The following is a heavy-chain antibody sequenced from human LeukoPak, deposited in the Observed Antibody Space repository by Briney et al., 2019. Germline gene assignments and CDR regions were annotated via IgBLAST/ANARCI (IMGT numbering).Heavy chain of an antibody. CDR2: IYTSGST. J-gene: IGHJ5*02. CDR1: GGSISSYY. Sequence: SETLSLTCTVSGGSISSYYWSWIRQPAWKGLEWIGRIYTSGSTDYNPSLKSRVTMSVDTSKNQFSLKLSPVTAADTAVYYCARVAATGHNWFDPWGQGTLVTVSS. D-gene: IGHD6-25*01. V-gene: IGHV4-4*07. CDR3: ARVAATGHNWFDP.